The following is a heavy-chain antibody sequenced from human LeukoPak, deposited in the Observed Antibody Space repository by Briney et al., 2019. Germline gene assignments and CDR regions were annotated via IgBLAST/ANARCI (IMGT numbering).Heavy chain of an antibody. CDR2: INPNSADT. D-gene: IGHD1-7*01. Sequence: ASVKVSCKASGYTFTGYYVHWVRQAPGQGLEWMGWINPNSADTSYAQKFRGRVIMTRDTSINTAYVVLSGLKSDDTAVYYCARPLTGTRWYYFDYWGQGTLVTVSS. CDR1: GYTFTGYY. V-gene: IGHV1-2*02. CDR3: ARPLTGTRWYYFDY. J-gene: IGHJ4*02.